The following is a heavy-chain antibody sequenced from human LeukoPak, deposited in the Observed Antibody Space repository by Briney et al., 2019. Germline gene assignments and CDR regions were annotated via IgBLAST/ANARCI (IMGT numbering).Heavy chain of an antibody. CDR3: VRVAYTSDWHFDY. Sequence: GGSLRLSCAASGFTFSDHYMDLVQQAPGKGLEWVGRSRNRAESYTTAYAASVRGRFTISSDDSENSLYLQMRSLKTEDTAVYHCVRVAYTSDWHFDYWGQGTLVTVSS. CDR1: GFTFSDHY. D-gene: IGHD6-19*01. J-gene: IGHJ4*02. V-gene: IGHV3-72*01. CDR2: SRNRAESYTT.